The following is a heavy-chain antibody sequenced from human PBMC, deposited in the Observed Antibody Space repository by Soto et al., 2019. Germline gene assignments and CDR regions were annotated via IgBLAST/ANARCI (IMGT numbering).Heavy chain of an antibody. V-gene: IGHV3-23*01. CDR1: GFTFSSYA. CDR3: AKDLSVVSGYYNYYYGMDV. D-gene: IGHD3-3*01. J-gene: IGHJ6*02. Sequence: LSLTCAASGFTFSSYAMSWVRQAPGKGLEWVSAISGSGGSTYYADSVKGRFTISRDNSKNTLYLQMNSLRAEDTAVYYCAKDLSVVSGYYNYYYGMDVWGQGTTVTVSS. CDR2: ISGSGGST.